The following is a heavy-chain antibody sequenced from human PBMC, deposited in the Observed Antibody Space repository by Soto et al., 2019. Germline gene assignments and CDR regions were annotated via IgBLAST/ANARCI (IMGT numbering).Heavy chain of an antibody. J-gene: IGHJ6*03. Sequence: QVPLVQSGAEVKKPGASVKVSCKASGYTFTSYGISWVRQAPGQGLEWMGWISAYNGNTNYAQKLQGRVTMTTDTSTSTAYMELRSLRSDDTAVYYCAREPRIGVWGSFGYYYMDVWGKGTTVTVSS. CDR1: GYTFTSYG. V-gene: IGHV1-18*01. CDR2: ISAYNGNT. D-gene: IGHD3-16*01. CDR3: AREPRIGVWGSFGYYYMDV.